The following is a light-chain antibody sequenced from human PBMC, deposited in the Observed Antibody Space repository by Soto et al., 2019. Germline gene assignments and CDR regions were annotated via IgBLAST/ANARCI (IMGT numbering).Light chain of an antibody. CDR2: EVT. J-gene: IGLJ1*01. CDR3: SSYRTRVTYV. V-gene: IGLV2-18*02. Sequence: QSALTQPPSVSGSPGQSVTISCTGTSSDIGNYDRVSWYQKTPGTAPKLMIYEVTNRPSGVPDRFSGSKSGNTASLTISGLQAEDEADYYCSSYRTRVTYVFGTGTKLTVL. CDR1: SSDIGNYDR.